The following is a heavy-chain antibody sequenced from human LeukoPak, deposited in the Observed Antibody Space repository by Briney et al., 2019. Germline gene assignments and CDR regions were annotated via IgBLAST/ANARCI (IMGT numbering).Heavy chain of an antibody. CDR3: AKDSAYWYFDL. Sequence: PGGSLRLSCAASGFTFSTSGMHWVRQAPGKGLEWVAAISFDGSDKYYADSVKGRFTISRDNSKNTLCLQMNSLRAEDTAVYYCAKDSAYWYFDLWGRGTLVTVPS. D-gene: IGHD3-10*01. CDR1: GFTFSTSG. V-gene: IGHV3-30*18. CDR2: ISFDGSDK. J-gene: IGHJ2*01.